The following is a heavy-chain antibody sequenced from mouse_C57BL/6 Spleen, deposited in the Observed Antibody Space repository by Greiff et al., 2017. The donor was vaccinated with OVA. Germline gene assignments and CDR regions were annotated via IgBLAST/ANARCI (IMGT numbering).Heavy chain of an antibody. CDR2: IWSGGST. J-gene: IGHJ2*01. CDR3: ARFITYFDY. D-gene: IGHD1-1*01. CDR1: GFSLTSYG. V-gene: IGHV2-2*01. Sequence: QVQLKESGPGLVQPSQSLSITCTVSGFSLTSYGVHWVRQSPGKGLEWLGVIWSGGSTDYNAAFISRLSISKDNSKSQVFFKMNSLQADDTAIYYCARFITYFDYWGQGTTLTVSS.